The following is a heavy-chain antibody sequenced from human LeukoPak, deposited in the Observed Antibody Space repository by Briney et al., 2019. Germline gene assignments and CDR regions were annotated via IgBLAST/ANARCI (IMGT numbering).Heavy chain of an antibody. CDR1: GGSISRGDCY. CDR2: IYYSGST. Sequence: SETLSLTCTVSGGSISRGDCYWSWPRQPPGRGLEGFGYIYYSGSTYYTPSLKSRLTISVDTSKNQFSLKLTSVTAADTAVYYCARGSGKPYFMDVWREGTTV. D-gene: IGHD2/OR15-2a*01. CDR3: ARGSGKPYFMDV. J-gene: IGHJ6*01. V-gene: IGHV4-30-4*01.